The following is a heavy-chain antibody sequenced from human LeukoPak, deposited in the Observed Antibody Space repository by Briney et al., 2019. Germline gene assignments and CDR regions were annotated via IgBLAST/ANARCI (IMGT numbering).Heavy chain of an antibody. J-gene: IGHJ4*02. CDR1: GFAAGSNY. Sequence: GGSLRLSCVASGFAAGSNYMSWVRQAPGKGLEWVSLIYSGGAIRYADSVKGRFTISRDSSKNTLLLQMNDLTVEDTARYYCARRPGNWGQGILVTVSS. CDR2: IYSGGAI. V-gene: IGHV3-53*01. CDR3: ARRPGN. D-gene: IGHD1-14*01.